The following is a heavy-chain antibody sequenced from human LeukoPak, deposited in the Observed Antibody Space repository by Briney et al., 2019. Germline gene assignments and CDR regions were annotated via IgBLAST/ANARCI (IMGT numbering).Heavy chain of an antibody. Sequence: SETLSLTCTVSGGSISSYYWSWIRQHPGKGLEWIGYIYYSGSTYYNPSLKSRVTISVDTSKNQFSLKLSSVTAADTAVYYCAGLSDTAMVKLDYWGQGTLVTVSS. J-gene: IGHJ4*02. CDR2: IYYSGST. CDR3: AGLSDTAMVKLDY. V-gene: IGHV4-59*06. CDR1: GGSISSYY. D-gene: IGHD5-18*01.